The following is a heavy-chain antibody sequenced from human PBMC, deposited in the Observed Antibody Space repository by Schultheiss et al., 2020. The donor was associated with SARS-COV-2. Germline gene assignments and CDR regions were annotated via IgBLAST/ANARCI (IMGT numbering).Heavy chain of an antibody. D-gene: IGHD6-13*01. V-gene: IGHV3-53*01. CDR3: ARDSSSWYFESDYYYGMDV. J-gene: IGHJ6*02. CDR1: GFTVRNTH. Sequence: GGSLRLSSAASGFTVRNTHMRWARQAPGKGLEWVSIIYSGGSTYYADSVKGRFTISRDNSKNTLYLQMNSLRAEDTAVYYCARDSSSWYFESDYYYGMDVWGQGTTVTVSS. CDR2: IYSGGST.